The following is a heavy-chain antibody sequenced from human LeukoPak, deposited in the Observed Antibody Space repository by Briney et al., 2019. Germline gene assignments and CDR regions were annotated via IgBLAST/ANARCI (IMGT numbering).Heavy chain of an antibody. Sequence: GGSLRLSCAASGFTFSGYPIHWVRQAPGKGLVWVSHINSDGSSTNYADSVKGRFTISRDNAKNTLYLQMNSLRAEDTAVYYCARTGIAARPTVWFDPWGQGTLVTVSS. CDR2: INSDGSST. CDR3: ARTGIAARPTVWFDP. CDR1: GFTFSGYP. V-gene: IGHV3-74*01. J-gene: IGHJ5*02. D-gene: IGHD6-6*01.